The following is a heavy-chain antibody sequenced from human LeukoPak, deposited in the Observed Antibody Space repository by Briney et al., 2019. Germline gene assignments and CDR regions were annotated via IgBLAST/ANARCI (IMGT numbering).Heavy chain of an antibody. CDR3: ARARYCSSISCRDAFDI. CDR2: INPNSGGT. Sequence: ASVKVSCKASGYTFTGYYMHWVRQAPGQGLEWMGWINPNSGGTNYAQKFQGRVTMTRDTSISTAYMELSRLRSDDTAVYYCARARYCSSISCRDAFDIWGQGTMVTVSS. J-gene: IGHJ3*02. D-gene: IGHD2-2*01. V-gene: IGHV1-2*02. CDR1: GYTFTGYY.